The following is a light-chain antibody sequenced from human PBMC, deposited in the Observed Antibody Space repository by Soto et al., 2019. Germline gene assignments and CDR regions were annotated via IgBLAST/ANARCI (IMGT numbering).Light chain of an antibody. CDR3: QQSYSTPYT. CDR1: QSISSY. V-gene: IGKV1-39*01. CDR2: AAS. Sequence: DIQMTQSPSSLSASVGDRVTITFRASQSISSYLNWYQQKPGKAPKLLIYAASSLQSGVPSRFSGSGSGTDFTLTISSLQPEDFATDYCQQSYSTPYTFGQGTKLEIK. J-gene: IGKJ2*01.